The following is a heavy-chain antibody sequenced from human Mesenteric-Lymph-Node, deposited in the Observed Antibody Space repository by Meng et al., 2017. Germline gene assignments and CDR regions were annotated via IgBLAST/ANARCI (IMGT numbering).Heavy chain of an antibody. V-gene: IGHV1-2*06. CDR2: INPNSGGT. CDR3: ARARKSGYYDSSGYYYYYYGMDV. D-gene: IGHD3-22*01. Sequence: ASVKVSCKASGGTFSSYAVSWVRQAPGQGLEWMGRINPNSGGTNYAQKFQGRVTMTRDTSISTAYMELSRLRSDDTAVYYCARARKSGYYDSSGYYYYYYGMDVWGQGTTVTVSS. CDR1: GGTFSSYA. J-gene: IGHJ6*02.